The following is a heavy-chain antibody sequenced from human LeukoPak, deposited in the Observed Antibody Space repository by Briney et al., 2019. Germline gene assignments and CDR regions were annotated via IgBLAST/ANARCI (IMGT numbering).Heavy chain of an antibody. CDR2: IYTSGST. J-gene: IGHJ6*03. Sequence: SETLSLTCTVSGGSISSYCWSWIRQPAGKGLEWFGRIYTSGSTNYNPSLKSRVTMSVDTSKNQFSLKLSSVTAADTAVYYCAREVGAYYYYYMDVWGKGTTVTVSS. CDR3: AREVGAYYYYYMDV. D-gene: IGHD1-26*01. CDR1: GGSISSYC. V-gene: IGHV4-4*07.